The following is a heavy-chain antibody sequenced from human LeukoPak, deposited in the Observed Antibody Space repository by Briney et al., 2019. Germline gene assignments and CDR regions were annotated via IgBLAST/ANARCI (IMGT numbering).Heavy chain of an antibody. V-gene: IGHV4-34*01. J-gene: IGHJ4*02. CDR2: INHSGST. D-gene: IGHD3-22*01. CDR1: GGSFSGYY. CDR3: ARVRRTYYYDSSGYYPYGGFDY. Sequence: SETLSLTCAVYGGSFSGYYWSWIRQPPVKGLEWIGEINHSGSTNYNPSLKSRVTISVDTSKDQFSLKLSSVTAADTAVYYCARVRRTYYYDSSGYYPYGGFDYWGQGTLVTVSS.